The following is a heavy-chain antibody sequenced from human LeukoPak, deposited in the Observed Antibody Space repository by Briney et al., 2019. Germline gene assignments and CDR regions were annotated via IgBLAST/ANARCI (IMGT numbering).Heavy chain of an antibody. CDR1: GGSISSSSYY. CDR2: IYYSGST. CDR3: ARVGGSGSYYNVADYYGMDV. V-gene: IGHV4-39*01. Sequence: SETLSLTCTVSGGSISSSSYYWGWIRQPPGKGLEWIGSIYYSGSTYYNPSLKSRVTISIDTSKNQFSLKLSSVTAADTAVYYCARVGGSGSYYNVADYYGMDVWGQGTTVTVSS. J-gene: IGHJ6*02. D-gene: IGHD3-10*01.